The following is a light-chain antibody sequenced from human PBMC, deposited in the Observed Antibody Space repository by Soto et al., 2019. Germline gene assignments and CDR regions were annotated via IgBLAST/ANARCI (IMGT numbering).Light chain of an antibody. V-gene: IGLV6-57*02. CDR3: QSTDGNSMV. CDR1: SGSIASGY. Sequence: NFMLTQPHSVSESPGKTVTISCTATSGSIASGYVQWYQQRPGSAPTTLIYEDDQRPAGVPDRFSGSIATSSNSASLIISGLRTEDEADYYCQSTDGNSMVFGGGTKLTVL. CDR2: EDD. J-gene: IGLJ2*01.